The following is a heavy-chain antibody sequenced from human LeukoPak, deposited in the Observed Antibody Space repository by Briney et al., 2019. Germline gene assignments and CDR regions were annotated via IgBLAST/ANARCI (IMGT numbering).Heavy chain of an antibody. V-gene: IGHV3-7*01. CDR3: AVGDEFSSDDY. D-gene: IGHD3-16*01. CDR1: GFPFSGYW. J-gene: IGHJ4*02. Sequence: PGGSLRLSCVASGFPFSGYWMDWVRQAPGKGMEWVANINQDGTNQYFAASVRGRFSISRDNAKNSLYLQMNSLRAEDTAVYYCAVGDEFSSDDYWGQGTLSPSPQ. CDR2: INQDGTNQ.